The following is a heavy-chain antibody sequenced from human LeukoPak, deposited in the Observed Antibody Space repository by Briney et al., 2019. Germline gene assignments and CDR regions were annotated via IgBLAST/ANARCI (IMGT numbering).Heavy chain of an antibody. CDR1: GFTISCYV. V-gene: IGHV3-33*01. Sequence: GRSLRLSCASSGFTISCYVMHWVRQAPGKGLEWVAVIWYDGSNKYYADSVKGRFTISRDNSKNTLYLQMNSLRAEDTAVYYCARRSSYGDYNYNYYGLDVCGQGNTVTVSS. CDR3: ARRSSYGDYNYNYYGLDV. J-gene: IGHJ6*01. D-gene: IGHD4-17*01. CDR2: IWYDGSNK.